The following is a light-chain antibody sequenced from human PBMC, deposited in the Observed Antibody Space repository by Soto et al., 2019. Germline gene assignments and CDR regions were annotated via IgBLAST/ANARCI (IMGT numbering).Light chain of an antibody. V-gene: IGKV3-11*01. CDR1: QSVSGN. CDR3: QQRSSWPFT. Sequence: EVVLTQSRSTLTMSPGEKATLSCRASQSVSGNLAWYQHKPGQAPRLLIYGASNRATGIPARFSGSGSGTDFTLTISRLEPGDFSVYYCQQRSSWPFTFGQGTRLEIK. J-gene: IGKJ5*01. CDR2: GAS.